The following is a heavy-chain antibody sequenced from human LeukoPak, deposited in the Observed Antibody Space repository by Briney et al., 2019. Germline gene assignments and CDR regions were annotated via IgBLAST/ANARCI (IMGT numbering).Heavy chain of an antibody. D-gene: IGHD3-22*01. CDR2: INPNSGGT. CDR3: ARAAYYYDGSGYYLGD. V-gene: IGHV1-2*06. J-gene: IGHJ4*02. Sequence: ASVKVSCKASGYTFTDYYMHWVRQAPGQGLEWMGRINPNSGGTNYAQRFQARVTMTRDTSISTAYMELSRLRSDDTALYYCARAAYYYDGSGYYLGDWGQGTLVTVSS. CDR1: GYTFTDYY.